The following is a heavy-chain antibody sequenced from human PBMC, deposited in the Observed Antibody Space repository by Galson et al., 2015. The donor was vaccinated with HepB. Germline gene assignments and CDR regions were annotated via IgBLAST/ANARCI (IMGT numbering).Heavy chain of an antibody. CDR3: ARDAGIAVAAYFDY. D-gene: IGHD6-19*01. V-gene: IGHV3-30-3*01. Sequence: SLRLSCAASGFTFSSYAMHWVRQAPGKGLEWVAVISYDGSNKYYADSVKGRFTISRDNSKNTLYLQMNSLRAEDTAVYYCARDAGIAVAAYFDYWGQGTLVTVSS. J-gene: IGHJ4*02. CDR2: ISYDGSNK. CDR1: GFTFSSYA.